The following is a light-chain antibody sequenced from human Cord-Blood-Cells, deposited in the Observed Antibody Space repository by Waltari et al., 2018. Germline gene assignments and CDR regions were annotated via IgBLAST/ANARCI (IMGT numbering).Light chain of an antibody. J-gene: IGLJ1*01. V-gene: IGLV2-11*01. Sequence: VSGSPGQSVTISCTGTSSDVGGYNYVSWYQQHPGEAPKLMIYDVSKRPSGVPDRFSGSKSGNTASLTISGLQAEDEADYYCCSYAGSYTYVFGTGTKVTVL. CDR2: DVS. CDR1: SSDVGGYNY. CDR3: CSYAGSYTYV.